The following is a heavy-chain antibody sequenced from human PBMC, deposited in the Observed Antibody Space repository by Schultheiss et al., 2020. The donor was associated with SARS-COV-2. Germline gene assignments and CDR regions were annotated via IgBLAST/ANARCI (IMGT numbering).Heavy chain of an antibody. V-gene: IGHV3-66*02. D-gene: IGHD4-11*01. Sequence: GGSLRLSCAASGFSVSNNYVTWVRQTPGKRLEWVALLYSTGTSVYVDSVKGRFTISRDNSQNTVYLQMNSLREEDTAVYYCARGTVKPLPTLYLGHWGPGTLVTVSS. CDR1: GFSVSNNY. CDR2: LYSTGTS. CDR3: ARGTVKPLPTLYLGH. J-gene: IGHJ5*02.